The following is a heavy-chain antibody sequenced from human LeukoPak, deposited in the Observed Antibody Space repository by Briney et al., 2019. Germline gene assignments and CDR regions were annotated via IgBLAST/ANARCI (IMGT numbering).Heavy chain of an antibody. Sequence: SETLSLTCTVSGGSVSSVDYYWSWIRQPPGKGLEWIGYIYDSGSTDYNPSLKSRVTISVDTSKSQFSLKVSSVTAAHTAVYYCARVVEVDGDFDSWGQGTLVTVSS. CDR2: IYDSGST. D-gene: IGHD2-15*01. CDR3: ARVVEVDGDFDS. V-gene: IGHV4-31*03. J-gene: IGHJ4*02. CDR1: GGSVSSVDYY.